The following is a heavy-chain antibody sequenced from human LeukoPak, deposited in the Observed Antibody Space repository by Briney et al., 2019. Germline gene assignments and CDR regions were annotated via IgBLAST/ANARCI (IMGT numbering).Heavy chain of an antibody. V-gene: IGHV3-53*01. Sequence: PGGSLRLSCVASGFIVSSNYMSWVRQAPGKGLEWVSVIQSGGITDHADSVKGRFTISRDNVDNVVHLQMSSLTNEDTAVYYCARVAVAGPTGWFDSWGQGTLVTVSS. CDR3: ARVAVAGPTGWFDS. J-gene: IGHJ5*01. CDR2: IQSGGIT. D-gene: IGHD6-19*01. CDR1: GFIVSSNY.